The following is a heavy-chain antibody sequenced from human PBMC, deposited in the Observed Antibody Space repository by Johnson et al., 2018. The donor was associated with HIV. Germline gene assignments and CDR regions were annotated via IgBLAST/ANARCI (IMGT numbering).Heavy chain of an antibody. V-gene: IGHV3-30*02. D-gene: IGHD3-3*01. CDR2: IRYDGSSK. CDR1: GFTFSNYD. Sequence: QVQLVESGGGVVQPGGSLRLSCAASGFTFSNYDMHWVRQAPGKGLEWVSFIRYDGSSKYFADSVKGRFTISRDNSKNTLYLQMNGLRAEDTAVYYCAGSPSEWDAFDIWGQGTMVTVSS. CDR3: AGSPSEWDAFDI. J-gene: IGHJ3*02.